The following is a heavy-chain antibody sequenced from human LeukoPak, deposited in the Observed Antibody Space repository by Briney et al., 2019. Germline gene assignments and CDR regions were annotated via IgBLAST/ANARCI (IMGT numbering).Heavy chain of an antibody. D-gene: IGHD2-2*01. Sequence: GGSLRLSCTASGFTFGDYGISWFRQAPGKGLEWVGFIRSKTYGGTTEYAASVKGRFIISRDDSKGIAYLQMNSLKTEDTAIYYCPRGTYAFDYWGQGTLVTVSS. V-gene: IGHV3-49*03. J-gene: IGHJ4*02. CDR1: GFTFGDYG. CDR2: IRSKTYGGTT. CDR3: PRGTYAFDY.